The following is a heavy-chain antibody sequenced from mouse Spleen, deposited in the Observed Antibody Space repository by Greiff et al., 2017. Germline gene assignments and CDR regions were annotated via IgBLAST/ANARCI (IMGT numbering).Heavy chain of an antibody. CDR1: GYTFTDYN. D-gene: IGHD2-4*01. J-gene: IGHJ3*01. V-gene: IGHV1-22*01. Sequence: VQLQQSGPELVKPGASVKMSCKASGYTFTDYNMHWVKQSHGKSLEWIGYINPNNGGTSYNQKFKGKATLTVNKSSSTAYMELRSLTSEDSAVYYCACGGNYYDYLAYWGQGTLVTVSA. CDR2: INPNNGGT. CDR3: ACGGNYYDYLAY.